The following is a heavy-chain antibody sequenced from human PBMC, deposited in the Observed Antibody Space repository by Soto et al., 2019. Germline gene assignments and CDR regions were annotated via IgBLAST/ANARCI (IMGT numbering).Heavy chain of an antibody. V-gene: IGHV4-59*08. CDR1: GGSISSYY. D-gene: IGHD6-13*01. Sequence: SETLSLTCTVSGGSISSYYWSWIRQPPGKGLEWIGYIYYSGSTNYNPSLKSRVTISVDTSKNQFSLKLSSVTAADTAVYYCARLLPKIAAAWGFDPWGQGTLVTVSS. CDR3: ARLLPKIAAAWGFDP. J-gene: IGHJ5*02. CDR2: IYYSGST.